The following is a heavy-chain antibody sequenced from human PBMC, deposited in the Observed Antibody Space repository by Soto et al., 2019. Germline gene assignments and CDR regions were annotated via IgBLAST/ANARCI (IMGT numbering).Heavy chain of an antibody. J-gene: IGHJ4*02. CDR2: IYYSGST. CDR3: ARRIVATETFDY. CDR1: CGNIFGYL. D-gene: IGHD5-12*01. Sequence: TQSVPRTVVCGNIFGYLGSWIWQPPGKGLEWIWYIYYSGSTHYSPSLKSRVTISVDTSKNQFSLKLSSVTAADTAVYYCARRIVATETFDYWGQGTLVTGSS. V-gene: IGHV4-59*08.